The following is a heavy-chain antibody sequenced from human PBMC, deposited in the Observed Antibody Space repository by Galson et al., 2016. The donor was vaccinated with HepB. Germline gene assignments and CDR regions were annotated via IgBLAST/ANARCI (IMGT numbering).Heavy chain of an antibody. CDR2: ISWDSGIR. V-gene: IGHV3-9*01. CDR3: AKDEGSDCRTGYDYYYYGMDG. D-gene: IGHD3/OR15-3a*01. Sequence: SLRLSCAASGFTFSSYAMSWVRQAPGRGLEWVAGISWDSGIRGYAGSVKGRFTISRDNAKKSLYLQMNSLRTEDTAVYYCAKDEGSDCRTGYDYYYYGMDGWGQGTTVTVSS. CDR1: GFTFSSYA. J-gene: IGHJ6*01.